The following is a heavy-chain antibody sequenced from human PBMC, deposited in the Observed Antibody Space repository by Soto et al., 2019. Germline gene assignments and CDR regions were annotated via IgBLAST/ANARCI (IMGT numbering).Heavy chain of an antibody. CDR2: FDPEDGET. Sequence: ASVKVSCKASGGTFSSYAISWVRQAPGQGLEWMGGFDPEDGETIYAQKFQGRVTMTEDTSTDTAYMELSSLRSEDTAVYYCATEGWERPPAGGMDVWGQGTTVTV. CDR1: GGTFSSYA. V-gene: IGHV1-24*01. J-gene: IGHJ6*02. CDR3: ATEGWERPPAGGMDV. D-gene: IGHD1-26*01.